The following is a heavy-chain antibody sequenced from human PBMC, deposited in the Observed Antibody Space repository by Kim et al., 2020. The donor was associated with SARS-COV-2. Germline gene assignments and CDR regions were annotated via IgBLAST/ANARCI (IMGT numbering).Heavy chain of an antibody. V-gene: IGHV3-23*01. Sequence: GGSLRLSCAASGFTFSSYAMSWVRQAPGKGLEWVSAISGSGGSTYYADSVKGRFTISRDNSKNTLYLQMNSLRAEDTAVYYCAKGSAHPTPYYYYGMDVWGQGTTVTVSS. CDR1: GFTFSSYA. D-gene: IGHD2-15*01. CDR2: ISGSGGST. CDR3: AKGSAHPTPYYYYGMDV. J-gene: IGHJ6*02.